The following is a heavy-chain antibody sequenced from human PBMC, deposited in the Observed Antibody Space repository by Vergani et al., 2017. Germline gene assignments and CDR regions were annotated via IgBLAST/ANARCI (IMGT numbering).Heavy chain of an antibody. V-gene: IGHV5-51*01. CDR3: ARHTTYTDS. CDR2: IYPADSDT. CDR1: EYSFGNYW. J-gene: IGHJ4*02. D-gene: IGHD1-1*01. Sequence: EVELVQSGPEMRKPGESLKISCKGSEYSFGNYWIGWVRQMPGKGLEWMGNIYPADSDTRYSPSFQGQVTISADKSIRTAFLQWDSLKASDTALYYCARHTTYTDSWGQGTLVTVSS.